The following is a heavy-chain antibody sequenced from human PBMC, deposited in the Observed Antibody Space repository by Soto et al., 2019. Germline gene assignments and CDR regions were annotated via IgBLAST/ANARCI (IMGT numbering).Heavy chain of an antibody. CDR2: ISYDGSNK. D-gene: IGHD4-17*01. CDR3: AKVDYGDNVDY. J-gene: IGHJ4*02. Sequence: QVQLVESGGGVVQPGRSLRLSCAASGFTFSSYGMHWVRQAPGKGLEWVAVISYDGSNKYYADSVKGRFTISRDNSKNTLYLQMNSLRAEDTAVYYCAKVDYGDNVDYWGQGTLVTVSS. V-gene: IGHV3-30*18. CDR1: GFTFSSYG.